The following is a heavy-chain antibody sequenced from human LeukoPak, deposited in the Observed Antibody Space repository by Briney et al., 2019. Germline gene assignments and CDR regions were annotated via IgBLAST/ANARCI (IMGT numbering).Heavy chain of an antibody. CDR3: AKGRGYCSSTSCWGYFDY. Sequence: PGRSLRLSCAASGFTFSNYGMHWVRQAPGKGLEWVAVISYDGSNKYYADSVKGRFTISRDNSKNTLYLQMNSLRAEDTAVYYCAKGRGYCSSTSCWGYFDYWGQGTLVTVSS. J-gene: IGHJ4*02. CDR1: GFTFSNYG. D-gene: IGHD2-2*01. CDR2: ISYDGSNK. V-gene: IGHV3-30*18.